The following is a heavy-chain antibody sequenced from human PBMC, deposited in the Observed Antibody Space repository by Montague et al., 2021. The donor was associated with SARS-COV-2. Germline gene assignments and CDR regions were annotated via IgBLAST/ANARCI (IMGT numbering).Heavy chain of an antibody. V-gene: IGHV3-7*01. J-gene: IGHJ4*02. D-gene: IGHD6-13*01. Sequence: SLRLSCAASGFTFSTYWMTWVRQAPGRGLEWVANIKQDGSAQYYVDSVRGRFTVSRDNAKKSLLLQMNSLRAEDTAVYFCARDYVEQKQLVHSLDYWGQGTLVTVSS. CDR3: ARDYVEQKQLVHSLDY. CDR2: IKQDGSAQ. CDR1: GFTFSTYW.